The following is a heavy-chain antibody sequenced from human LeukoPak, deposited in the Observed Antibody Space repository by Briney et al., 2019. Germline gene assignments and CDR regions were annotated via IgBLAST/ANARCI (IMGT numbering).Heavy chain of an antibody. CDR1: GGSISSYY. Sequence: SETLSLTCTVSGGSISSYYWSWIRQPPGKGLEWIGFIYYSGSTNYNPSLKSRVTISVDTSKNQFSLKLSSVTAADTAVYYCARLSAGATLFDSWGQGTLVTVSS. CDR3: ARLSAGATLFDS. D-gene: IGHD1-26*01. J-gene: IGHJ4*02. V-gene: IGHV4-59*01. CDR2: IYYSGST.